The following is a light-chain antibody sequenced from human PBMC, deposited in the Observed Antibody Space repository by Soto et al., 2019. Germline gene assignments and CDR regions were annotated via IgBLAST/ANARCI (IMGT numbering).Light chain of an antibody. J-gene: IGKJ4*01. CDR1: QSVSSSY. CDR3: QQYSSSPPLT. Sequence: EIVLTQSPDTLSLSPGERATLSCRASQSVSSSYLAWYQQKVGQAPRLLIYGASSRATGIPDRFSGSGSETDFTLTISRLESEDFAVYYCQQYSSSPPLTFGGGTKVEIK. CDR2: GAS. V-gene: IGKV3-20*01.